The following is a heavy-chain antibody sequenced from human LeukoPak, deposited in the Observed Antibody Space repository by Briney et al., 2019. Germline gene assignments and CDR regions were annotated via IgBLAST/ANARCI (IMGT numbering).Heavy chain of an antibody. J-gene: IGHJ4*02. CDR2: IYPGDSDT. Sequence: GESLKISCKGSGYSFTNYWIGWVRQMPGKGLEWMGIIYPGDSDTRYSPSFQGQVTISADKSISTAYLQWSSLKASDTAMYYCARQSYSDYGGNAPSGYWGQGTLVTVSS. D-gene: IGHD4-23*01. CDR3: ARQSYSDYGGNAPSGY. V-gene: IGHV5-51*01. CDR1: GYSFTNYW.